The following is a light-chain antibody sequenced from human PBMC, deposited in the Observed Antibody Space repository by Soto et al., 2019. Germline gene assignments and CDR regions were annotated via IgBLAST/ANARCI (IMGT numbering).Light chain of an antibody. J-gene: IGLJ1*01. Sequence: QSALTQPASVSGSPGQPITISCTGTSSDVGGYNYVSWYQQHLGKAPKVMIYDVSNRPSGVSNRFSGSKSGNTASLTISGLQAEDEADYYCNSYTTSSTYVFGTGTKLTVL. CDR1: SSDVGGYNY. V-gene: IGLV2-14*01. CDR2: DVS. CDR3: NSYTTSSTYV.